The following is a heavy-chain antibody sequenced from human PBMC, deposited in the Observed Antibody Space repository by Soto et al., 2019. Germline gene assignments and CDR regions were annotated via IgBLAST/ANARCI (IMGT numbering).Heavy chain of an antibody. CDR1: GFSLSSRKMG. J-gene: IGHJ4*02. CDR2: IYWDDDK. V-gene: IGHV2-5*02. CDR3: AHTGYYGLLTFYX. Sequence: SGPTLVHPTQTLTLTCNFSGFSLSSRKMGVCWIRQPPVKALEWLALIYWDDDKRYRPSLNKRLTITKDTSKKQLLLTMTNLDPVDTATYYCAHTGYYGLLTFYXWGQGTLVTVSX. D-gene: IGHD3-9*01.